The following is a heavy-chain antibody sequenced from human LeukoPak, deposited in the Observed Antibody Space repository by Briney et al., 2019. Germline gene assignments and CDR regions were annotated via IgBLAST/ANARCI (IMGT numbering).Heavy chain of an antibody. V-gene: IGHV3-23*01. D-gene: IGHD3-9*01. CDR3: ANLILTEEDAFDI. CDR2: ISGSGGST. Sequence: PGGSLRLSCAASGFTFSSNAMSWVRQAPGKGLEWVSAISGSGGSTYYADSVKGRFTISRDKSKNTLYLQMNSLRAADTAVYSCANLILTEEDAFDIWGQGTMVTVSS. J-gene: IGHJ3*02. CDR1: GFTFSSNA.